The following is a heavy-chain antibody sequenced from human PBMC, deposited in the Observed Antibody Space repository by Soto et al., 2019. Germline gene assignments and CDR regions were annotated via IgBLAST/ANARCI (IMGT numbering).Heavy chain of an antibody. V-gene: IGHV5-10-1*01. CDR3: ARHKIVRRNTGEYHGKDV. Sequence: GESLKISCKGSGYSFTDYWISWVRQMPRKGLEWMGRIDPGDSETNYSPSFQGHVTISTDKSITTAYLQWSSLKASDTAMYYCARHKIVRRNTGEYHGKDVWGQGTTVTVSS. D-gene: IGHD1-26*01. J-gene: IGHJ6*02. CDR1: GYSFTDYW. CDR2: IDPGDSET.